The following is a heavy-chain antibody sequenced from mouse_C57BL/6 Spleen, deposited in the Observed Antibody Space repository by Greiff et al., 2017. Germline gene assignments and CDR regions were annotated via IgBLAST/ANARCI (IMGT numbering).Heavy chain of an antibody. V-gene: IGHV1-64*01. CDR3: ARGLLRGFYAMGY. CDR1: GYTFTSYW. J-gene: IGHJ4*01. D-gene: IGHD1-1*01. Sequence: VQLQQPGAELVKPGASVKLSCKASGYTFTSYWMHWVKQRPGQGLEWIGMIHPNSGSTNYNEKFKSKATLTVDKSSSTAYMQLSSLTSEDSAVYYCARGLLRGFYAMGYWGQGTSVTVSS. CDR2: IHPNSGST.